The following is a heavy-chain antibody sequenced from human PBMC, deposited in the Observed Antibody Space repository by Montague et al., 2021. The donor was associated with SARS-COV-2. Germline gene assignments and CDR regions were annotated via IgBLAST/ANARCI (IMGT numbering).Heavy chain of an antibody. D-gene: IGHD3-3*01. CDR3: ARESRLKYLEWSGSRYDYYGMDV. Sequence: ETLSLTCTVSGDSIGAYYWSWIRQPPGKGPEWIAYISSSGTTNYNPSLKSRITVSVDTSRNQLSLKLSSVTAADSAVYYCARESRLKYLEWSGSRYDYYGMDVWGQGTTVTVSS. J-gene: IGHJ6*02. V-gene: IGHV4-59*01. CDR1: GDSIGAYY. CDR2: ISSSGTT.